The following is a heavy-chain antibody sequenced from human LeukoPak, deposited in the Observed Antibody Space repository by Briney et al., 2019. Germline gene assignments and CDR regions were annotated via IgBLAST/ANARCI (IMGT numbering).Heavy chain of an antibody. Sequence: GGSLRLSCAASGFTFSDYYMSWIRQAPGKGLEWVAVIWYGGSNKYYADSVKGRFTISRDNSKNTLYLQMNSLRAEDTAVYYCAKSSIAARHLYYYYYMDVWGKGTTVTVSS. CDR2: IWYGGSNK. CDR1: GFTFSDYY. CDR3: AKSSIAARHLYYYYYMDV. V-gene: IGHV3-30*02. J-gene: IGHJ6*03. D-gene: IGHD6-6*01.